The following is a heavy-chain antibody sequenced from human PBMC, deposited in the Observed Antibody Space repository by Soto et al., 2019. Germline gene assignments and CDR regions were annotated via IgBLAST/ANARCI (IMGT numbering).Heavy chain of an antibody. D-gene: IGHD2-2*01. J-gene: IGHJ6*02. CDR3: AKRGDIVEVSRTFVGYGMDV. CDR1: GFTFRNYA. CDR2: ISGNGGDI. V-gene: IGHV3-23*01. Sequence: GGSLRLSCAASGFTFRNYAMSWVRQAPGKGLEWVSRISGNGGDINYAASVKGRFTISKDNSKNTLYLQMNSLRAEDTAVYYCAKRGDIVEVSRTFVGYGMDVWGQGTTVTVSS.